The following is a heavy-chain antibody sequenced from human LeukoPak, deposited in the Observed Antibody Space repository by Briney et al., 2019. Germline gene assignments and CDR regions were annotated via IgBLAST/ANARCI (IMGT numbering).Heavy chain of an antibody. V-gene: IGHV4-39*01. CDR1: GGSISSSSYY. CDR2: LYYSGST. D-gene: IGHD5-12*01. CDR3: ARQLRGYSGYDKYYFDY. Sequence: SETLSLTCSVSGGSISSSSYYWGWIRQPPGKGLEWTGSLYYSGSTYYNPSLKSRVTISVDTSKNQFSLKLSSVTAADTAVYYCARQLRGYSGYDKYYFDYWGQGTLVTVSS. J-gene: IGHJ4*02.